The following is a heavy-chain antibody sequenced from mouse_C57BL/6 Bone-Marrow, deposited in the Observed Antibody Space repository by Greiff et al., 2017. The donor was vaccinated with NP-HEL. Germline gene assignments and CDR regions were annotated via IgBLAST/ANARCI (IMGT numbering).Heavy chain of an antibody. CDR1: GYTFTDYY. V-gene: IGHV1-26*01. J-gene: IGHJ4*01. CDR3: SRVTYYDKDEGMDY. Sequence: EVQLQQSGPELVKPGASVKISCKASGYTFTDYYMNWVKQSPGKSLEWIGDINPNNGGTSYNEKFKSKATLTVDTSSSTAYMELRSLTSEDSAVYDGSRVTYYDKDEGMDYWGQGTSATVSA. D-gene: IGHD2-10*01. CDR2: INPNNGGT.